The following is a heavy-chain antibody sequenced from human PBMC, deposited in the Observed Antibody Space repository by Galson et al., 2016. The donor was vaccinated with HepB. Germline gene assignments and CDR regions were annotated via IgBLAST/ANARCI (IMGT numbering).Heavy chain of an antibody. J-gene: IGHJ4*02. D-gene: IGHD4-17*01. V-gene: IGHV4-59*01. CDR1: GGPISSYS. Sequence: SETLSLTCSVSGGPISSYSWSWIRQPPGKGLEWIGYLYHTGSTYYNPSLKSRVTMSLDTSKSHFSLRLNSVTAADTAVYYCSRNFGDNVDGAFDSWGQGTLVTVSS. CDR2: LYHTGST. CDR3: SRNFGDNVDGAFDS.